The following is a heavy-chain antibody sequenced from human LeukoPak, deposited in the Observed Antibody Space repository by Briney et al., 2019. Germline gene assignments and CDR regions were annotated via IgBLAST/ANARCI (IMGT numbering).Heavy chain of an antibody. CDR1: GYTFTSYY. CDR2: INPSGGST. V-gene: IGHV1-46*01. Sequence: ASVTVSCKASGYTFTSYYMHWVRQAPGQGLEWMGIINPSGGSTSYAQEFQGRVTMTRDTSTSTVYMELSSLRSEDTAVYYCARDKVYYYGSGSYYPPNWFDPWGQGTLVTVSS. J-gene: IGHJ5*02. CDR3: ARDKVYYYGSGSYYPPNWFDP. D-gene: IGHD3-10*01.